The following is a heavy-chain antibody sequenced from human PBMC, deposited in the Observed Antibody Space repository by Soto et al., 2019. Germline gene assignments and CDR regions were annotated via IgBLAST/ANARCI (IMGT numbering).Heavy chain of an antibody. CDR1: GGSVSSGSYY. V-gene: IGHV4-61*01. J-gene: IGHJ6*02. Sequence: LSLTCTVSGGSVSSGSYYWSWIRQPPGKGLEWIGYIYYSGSTNYNPSLKSRVTISVDTSKNQFSLKLSSVTAADTAVYYCARENIVVVPAASLIDYYYYGMDVWGQGTTVTVSS. CDR3: ARENIVVVPAASLIDYYYYGMDV. D-gene: IGHD2-2*01. CDR2: IYYSGST.